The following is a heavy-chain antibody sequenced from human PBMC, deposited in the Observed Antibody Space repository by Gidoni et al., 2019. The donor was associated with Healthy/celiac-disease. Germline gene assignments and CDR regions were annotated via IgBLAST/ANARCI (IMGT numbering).Heavy chain of an antibody. V-gene: IGHV3-21*01. J-gene: IGHJ4*02. CDR3: ARVFDYYDSSGYFSHDY. CDR1: GFAFGSPS. Sequence: EVQLVESGGGLVKPGGSLRLSCAAPGFAFGSPSMNWVRQAPGKGLEWVSSISSSSSYIYYADSVKGRFTISRDNAKNSLYLQMNSLRAEDTAVYYCARVFDYYDSSGYFSHDYWGQGTLVTVSS. CDR2: ISSSSSYI. D-gene: IGHD3-22*01.